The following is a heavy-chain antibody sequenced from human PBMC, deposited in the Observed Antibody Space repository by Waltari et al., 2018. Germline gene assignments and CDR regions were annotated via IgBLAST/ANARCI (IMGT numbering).Heavy chain of an antibody. CDR2: IYHSGST. CDR1: GYSISSGYY. CDR3: ARHGGVYYGDHIDY. D-gene: IGHD4-17*01. J-gene: IGHJ4*02. V-gene: IGHV4-38-2*01. Sequence: QVQLQESGPGLVKPSETLSLTCAVSGYSISSGYYWGWIRQPPGKWLEWIGSIYHSGSTYYNPSLKSRVTISVDTSKNQFSLKLSSVTAADTAVYYCARHGGVYYGDHIDYWGQGTLVTVSS.